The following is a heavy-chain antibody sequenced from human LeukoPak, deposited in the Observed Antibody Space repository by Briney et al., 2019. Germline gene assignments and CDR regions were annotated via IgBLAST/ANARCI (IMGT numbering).Heavy chain of an antibody. V-gene: IGHV1-2*02. Sequence: GASVKVSCKASGYTFTGYYMHWVRQAPGQGLEWMGWINPNSGGTNYAQKFQGRVTMTRDTSISTAYMELSRLRSDDTAVYYCARDDSSGYYPINNAFDIWGQGTMVTVSS. J-gene: IGHJ3*02. CDR1: GYTFTGYY. CDR3: ARDDSSGYYPINNAFDI. CDR2: INPNSGGT. D-gene: IGHD3-22*01.